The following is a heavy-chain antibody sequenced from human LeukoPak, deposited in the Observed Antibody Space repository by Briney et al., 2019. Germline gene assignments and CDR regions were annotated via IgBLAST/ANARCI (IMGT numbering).Heavy chain of an antibody. CDR1: GDSISSSSYY. Sequence: SETLSLTCTVSGDSISSSSYYWGWIRQSPGKGLEWIGSIYYGGSTHYKSSLKSRVNISVDTSKNQFFLKLNSVTAADTAVYYCARDNAFGQFDPWGQGTLVTVSS. V-gene: IGHV4-39*07. CDR3: ARDNAFGQFDP. CDR2: IYYGGST. J-gene: IGHJ5*02. D-gene: IGHD3-10*01.